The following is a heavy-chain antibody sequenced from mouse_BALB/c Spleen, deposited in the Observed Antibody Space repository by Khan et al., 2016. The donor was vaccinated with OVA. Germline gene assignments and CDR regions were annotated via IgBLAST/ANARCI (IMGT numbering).Heavy chain of an antibody. CDR2: IYPGSGST. CDR1: GYNFTIYW. CDR3: ARRNYDGDVLIDY. J-gene: IGHJ2*02. D-gene: IGHD1-1*01. V-gene: IGHV1-55*01. Sequence: VQLQQSGAELVKPGTSVKMSCKASGYNFTIYWINWVKLRPGQSLEWIGDIYPGSGSTKYNEKFKNKATLTVATSSRTAYMQLSSLASEDSALLYCARRNYDGDVLIDYWGQGTSLTVSS.